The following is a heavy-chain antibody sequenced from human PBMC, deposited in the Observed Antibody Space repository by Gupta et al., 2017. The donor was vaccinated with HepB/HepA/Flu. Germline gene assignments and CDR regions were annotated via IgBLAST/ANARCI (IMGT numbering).Heavy chain of an antibody. CDR1: GFTSSYFA. J-gene: IGHJ3*01. D-gene: IGHD6-6*01. Sequence: EEQLWESGGGLVQPGVSLRLSCAASGFTSSYFAMTWVRQAPGKGLEWVSSIVGSGTKKYYADSVKGRFTISRDRSKNTLSLQMNSLRVEDTAVYYCAKVEHQLVRGALDVWGQGTMVTISS. CDR2: IVGSGTKK. CDR3: AKVEHQLVRGALDV. V-gene: IGHV3-23*01.